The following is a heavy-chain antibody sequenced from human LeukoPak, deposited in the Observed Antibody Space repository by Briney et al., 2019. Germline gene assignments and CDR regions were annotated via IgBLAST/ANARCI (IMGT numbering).Heavy chain of an antibody. CDR1: GGTFSSYT. J-gene: IGHJ4*02. D-gene: IGHD2-15*01. Sequence: SVKVSCKASGGTFSSYTISWVRQAPGQGLEWMGRIIPILGIANYAQKFQGRVTITADKSTSTAYMELSSLRSEDTAVYYCARDHCSGGSCYTFDYWGQGTLVTVSS. CDR2: IIPILGIA. CDR3: ARDHCSGGSCYTFDY. V-gene: IGHV1-69*04.